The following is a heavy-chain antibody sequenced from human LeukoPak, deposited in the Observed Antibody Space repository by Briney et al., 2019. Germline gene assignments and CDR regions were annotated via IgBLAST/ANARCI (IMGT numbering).Heavy chain of an antibody. CDR3: AKAYGSGSYYYFDY. CDR1: GFTFDDYA. CDR2: ISWNSGSI. D-gene: IGHD3-10*01. Sequence: GGSLRLSCAASGFTFDDYAMHWVRHAPGKGLEWVSGISWNSGSIGYADSVKGRFTISRDNAKNSLYLQMNSLRAEDTALYYCAKAYGSGSYYYFDYWGQGTLVTVSS. J-gene: IGHJ4*02. V-gene: IGHV3-9*01.